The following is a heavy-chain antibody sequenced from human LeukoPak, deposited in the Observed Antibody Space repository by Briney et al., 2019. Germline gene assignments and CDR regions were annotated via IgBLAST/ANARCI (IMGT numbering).Heavy chain of an antibody. CDR1: GFTFSDYY. CDR2: ISSSGSTI. J-gene: IGHJ4*02. CDR3: ATAPHGKFTFWSGYSDPLDY. V-gene: IGHV3-11*04. Sequence: GGSLRLSCAASGFTFSDYYMSWIRQAPGKGLEWVSYISSSGSTIYYADSVKSRFTISRDNAKNSLYLQMNSLRAEDTAVYYCATAPHGKFTFWSGYSDPLDYWGQGTLVTVSS. D-gene: IGHD3-3*01.